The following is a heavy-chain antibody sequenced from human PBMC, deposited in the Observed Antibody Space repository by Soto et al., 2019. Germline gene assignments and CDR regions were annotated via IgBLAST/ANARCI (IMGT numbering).Heavy chain of an antibody. D-gene: IGHD2-8*02. J-gene: IGHJ4*02. CDR2: VTHDGTLY. CDR3: VKDRSDTWSFDY. Sequence: QVQLVESGGGVVQPGRSLRLSCVASGFTFSSCAMHWVRQVPGKGLEWLAVVTHDGTLYPYADSVKGRFSISRDNSRKTLYLQMNGMRPEDTAVYYCVKDRSDTWSFDYWGQGFLVTVSS. V-gene: IGHV3-30*18. CDR1: GFTFSSCA.